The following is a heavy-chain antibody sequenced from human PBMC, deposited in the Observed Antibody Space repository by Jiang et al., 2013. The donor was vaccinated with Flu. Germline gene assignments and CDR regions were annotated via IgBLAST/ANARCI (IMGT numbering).Heavy chain of an antibody. CDR2: IIPILGIA. V-gene: IGHV1-69*04. CDR1: GGTFSSYA. Sequence: GAEVKKPGSSVKVSCKASGGTFSSYAISWVRQAPGQGLEWMGRIIPILGIANYAQKFQGRVTITADKSTSTAYMELSSLRSEDTAVYYCASSELPDYYGMDVWGKGTTVTVSS. CDR3: ASSELPDYYGMDV. D-gene: IGHD1-14*01. J-gene: IGHJ6*04.